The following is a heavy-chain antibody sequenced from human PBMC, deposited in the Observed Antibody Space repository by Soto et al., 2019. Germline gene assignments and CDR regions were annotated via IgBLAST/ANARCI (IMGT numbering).Heavy chain of an antibody. D-gene: IGHD1-26*01. CDR2: INAGTGDT. CDR1: GYTFTNYA. J-gene: IGHJ4*02. V-gene: IGHV1-3*01. CDR3: ASPRVGY. Sequence: QVPLVQSGAEVKKPGASVKVSCKASGYTFTNYAIHWVRRAPGQSLEWMGWINAGTGDTKYSQNFQGRVTITRDTSATTAYMELSSLRSEDTALYYCASPRVGYWGQGSLVTVSS.